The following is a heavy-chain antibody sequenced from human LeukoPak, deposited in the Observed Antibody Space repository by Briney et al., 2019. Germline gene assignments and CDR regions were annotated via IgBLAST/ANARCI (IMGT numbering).Heavy chain of an antibody. CDR2: ISGSGGST. CDR1: GFTFSSYA. V-gene: IGHV3-23*01. D-gene: IGHD3/OR15-3a*01. J-gene: IGHJ4*02. Sequence: GGSLRLSCAASGFTFSSYAMSWVRQAPGKGLEWVSAISGSGGSTYYADSVKGRFTISRDNSKNTLYLQMNSLRAEDTAVYYCAKFMISTSSHQTAFDYWGQGTLVTVSS. CDR3: AKFMISTSSHQTAFDY.